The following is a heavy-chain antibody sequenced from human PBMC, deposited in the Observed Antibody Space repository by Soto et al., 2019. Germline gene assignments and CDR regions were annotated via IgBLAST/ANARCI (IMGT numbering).Heavy chain of an antibody. D-gene: IGHD3-22*01. V-gene: IGHV4-30-4*01. Sequence: QVQLRESGPGLVKPSQTLSLTCTVSGGSISSGDYYWSWIRQPPGKGLEWIGYIYYSGSTYYNPSLKSRVTISVDTSKNQFSLKLSSVTAADTAVYYCARSSSGYYLNYYYYGMDVWGQGTTVTVSS. CDR2: IYYSGST. CDR3: ARSSSGYYLNYYYYGMDV. CDR1: GGSISSGDYY. J-gene: IGHJ6*02.